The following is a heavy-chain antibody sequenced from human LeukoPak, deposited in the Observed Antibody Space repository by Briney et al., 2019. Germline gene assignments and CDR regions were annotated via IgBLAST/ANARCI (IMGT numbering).Heavy chain of an antibody. CDR2: IWYDGSNR. CDR3: ARGKREVLNTRVFDY. D-gene: IGHD1-26*01. J-gene: IGHJ4*02. Sequence: PGRSLRLSCAASGXTFSSYGVHWVRQAPGKGLEWVGVIWYDGSNRYYADSVKGRFTISRDNSKNTLYLQLNSLRAEDTAVYYCARGKREVLNTRVFDYWGQGTLVTVSS. CDR1: GXTFSSYG. V-gene: IGHV3-33*01.